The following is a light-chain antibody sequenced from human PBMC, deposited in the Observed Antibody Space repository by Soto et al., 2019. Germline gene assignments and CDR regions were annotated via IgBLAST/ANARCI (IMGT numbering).Light chain of an antibody. CDR2: DAS. CDR1: QDISNY. V-gene: IGKV1-33*01. CDR3: QQYDNRPFT. J-gene: IGKJ3*01. Sequence: DIQMTQSPSSLSASVRDRVTITCQASQDISNYLNWYQQKPGKAPKLLICDASNLEPGVPSRFSGSESGTDFTFTISSLQPEDIATYYCQQYDNRPFTFGPGTKVDIK.